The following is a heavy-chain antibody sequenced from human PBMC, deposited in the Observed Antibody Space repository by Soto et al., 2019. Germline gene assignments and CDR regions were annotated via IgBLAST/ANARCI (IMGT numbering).Heavy chain of an antibody. J-gene: IGHJ5*02. CDR1: GHLFNNHW. D-gene: IGHD3-10*01. Sequence: PGESLKISCKGPGHLFNNHWIGWVRQTPGKGLEWMGLIFTRDSETKTSPSFQGHVSFSVDNSINTAYLQWTSLKTADTGMYFCARGYFDSGHGYDLWGQGTLGTVAS. CDR2: IFTRDSET. CDR3: ARGYFDSGHGYDL. V-gene: IGHV5-51*01.